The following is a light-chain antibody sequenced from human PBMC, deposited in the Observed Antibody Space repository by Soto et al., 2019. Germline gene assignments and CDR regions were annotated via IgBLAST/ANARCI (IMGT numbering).Light chain of an antibody. J-gene: IGKJ1*01. CDR3: HQYGSSPRT. CDR2: GAS. V-gene: IGKV3-20*01. CDR1: QSVSSNF. Sequence: EIVLTQSPGTLSLSPGDRATLSCRASQSVSSNFLACYQQKPGQAPRLLIYGASIRATGIPDRFSGSGSGTYIPLTIRRLEHEDFAMYFCHQYGSSPRTFGPGTKVEIK.